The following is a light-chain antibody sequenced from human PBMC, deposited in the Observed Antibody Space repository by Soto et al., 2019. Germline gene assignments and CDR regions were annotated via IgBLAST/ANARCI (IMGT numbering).Light chain of an antibody. V-gene: IGLV2-8*01. CDR1: SSDVGGYNY. J-gene: IGLJ1*01. CDR3: SSYAGSNNV. Sequence: QSVLTQPPSASGSPGQSVAISCTGTSSDVGGYNYVSWYQQHPGKAPKLMIYEVNKRPSGVPDRFSGSKSGNTAYLTVSGLQADDEADYYCSSYAGSNNVFGTGTKVTVL. CDR2: EVN.